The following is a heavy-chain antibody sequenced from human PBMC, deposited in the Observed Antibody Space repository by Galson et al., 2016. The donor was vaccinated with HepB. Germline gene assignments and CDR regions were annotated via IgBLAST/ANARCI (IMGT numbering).Heavy chain of an antibody. CDR3: ARAERLLRFLEWPYYYYGVDV. J-gene: IGHJ6*02. D-gene: IGHD3-3*01. CDR1: GFTFSSYS. Sequence: SLRLSCAASGFTFSSYSMNWVRQAPGKGLEWVSSISSSSSYIYYADSVKGRFTISRDNAKNSLYLQMNSLRAEDTAVYYCARAERLLRFLEWPYYYYGVDVWGQGTTVTVSS. V-gene: IGHV3-21*01. CDR2: ISSSSSYI.